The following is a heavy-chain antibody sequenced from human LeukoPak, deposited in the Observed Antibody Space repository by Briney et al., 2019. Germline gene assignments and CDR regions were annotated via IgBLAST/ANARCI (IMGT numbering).Heavy chain of an antibody. J-gene: IGHJ4*02. CDR2: ISRSSSYI. D-gene: IGHD3-22*01. V-gene: IGHV3-21*01. CDR1: GFTFISYI. CDR3: ARDTGDSSGYYAY. Sequence: PGGSLTLSCAASGFTFISYIMNWVRQAPGKGLEWVSSISRSSSYIYYADSVKGRFTISRDNAKSSLYLQMNSLRAEDTAVYYCARDTGDSSGYYAYWGQGTLVTVSS.